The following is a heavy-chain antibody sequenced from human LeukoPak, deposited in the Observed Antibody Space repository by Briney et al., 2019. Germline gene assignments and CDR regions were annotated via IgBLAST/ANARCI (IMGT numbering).Heavy chain of an antibody. CDR3: ARDLDWLLCDY. CDR1: GFTFSAYW. V-gene: IGHV3-74*01. D-gene: IGHD3-9*01. Sequence: GGSLRLSCAASGFTFSAYWMHWVRQAPGKGPVWVSRVKYDGSTTTYADSVKGRFTISRDNAKNILYLHMNSLRVEDTAVYYCARDLDWLLCDYGGQGTLVTVSS. J-gene: IGHJ4*02. CDR2: VKYDGSTT.